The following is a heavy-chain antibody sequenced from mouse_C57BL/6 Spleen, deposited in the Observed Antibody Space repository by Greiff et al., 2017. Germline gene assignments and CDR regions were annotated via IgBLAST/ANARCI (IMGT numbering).Heavy chain of an antibody. CDR1: GYSITSGYY. CDR3: ARSPYGSSCGFAY. Sequence: EVKLMESGPGLVKPSQSLSLTCSVTGYSITSGYYWNWIRQFPGNKLEWMGYISYDGSNNYNPSLKNRISITRDTSKNQFFLKLNSVTTEDTATYYCARSPYGSSCGFAYWGQGTLVTVSA. D-gene: IGHD1-1*01. V-gene: IGHV3-6*01. J-gene: IGHJ3*01. CDR2: ISYDGSN.